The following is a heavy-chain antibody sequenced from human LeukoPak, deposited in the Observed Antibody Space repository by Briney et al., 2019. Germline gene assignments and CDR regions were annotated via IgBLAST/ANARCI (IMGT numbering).Heavy chain of an antibody. Sequence: PGRSLRLSCAASGFTFSSYAMHWVRQAPGKGLEWVAVISYDGSNKYYADSVKGRFTISRDNAKNSLYLQMNSLRAEDTAVYYCASRRLPYSSSSSFDYWGQGTLVTVSS. CDR1: GFTFSSYA. V-gene: IGHV3-30-3*01. CDR2: ISYDGSNK. CDR3: ASRRLPYSSSSSFDY. D-gene: IGHD6-6*01. J-gene: IGHJ4*02.